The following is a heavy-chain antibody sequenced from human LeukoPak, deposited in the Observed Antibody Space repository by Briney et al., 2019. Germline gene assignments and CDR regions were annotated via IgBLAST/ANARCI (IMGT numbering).Heavy chain of an antibody. CDR3: ALTTVTTYNWFDP. Sequence: ASVKVSCKASGGTFSSYAISWVRQAPGQGLEWMGGIIPIFGIANYAQKFQGRVTITADESASTAYMELSSLRSEDTAVYYCALTTVTTYNWFDPWGQGTLVTVSS. D-gene: IGHD4-17*01. CDR1: GGTFSSYA. V-gene: IGHV1-69*13. CDR2: IIPIFGIA. J-gene: IGHJ5*02.